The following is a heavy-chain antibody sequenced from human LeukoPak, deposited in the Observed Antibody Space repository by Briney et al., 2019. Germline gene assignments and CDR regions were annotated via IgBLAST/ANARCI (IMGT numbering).Heavy chain of an antibody. V-gene: IGHV3-74*01. D-gene: IGHD3-16*01. CDR1: GFTFSSYW. CDR3: ARAQLGHYFDY. CDR2: INTDGSST. Sequence: GGSLRLSCAASGFTFSSYWMHWVRQAPGKGLVWVSRINTDGSSTSYADSVKGRFTISRDNAKNTLYLQMNSLRAEDTAVYYCARAQLGHYFDYWGQGTLVTVSS. J-gene: IGHJ4*02.